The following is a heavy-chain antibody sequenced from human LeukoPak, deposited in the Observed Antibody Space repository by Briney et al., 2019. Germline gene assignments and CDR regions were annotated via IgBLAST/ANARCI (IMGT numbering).Heavy chain of an antibody. CDR1: GFSFTTYW. CDR2: IKQDGTEK. Sequence: GGSLRLSCAASGFSFTTYWMSWVRQAPGKGLEWVANIKQDGTEKYYVDSVKGRFTISRDNAKNSLYLQMDSLTAEDTAVYYCTRKGSQWDFLVDYWGQGTRVAVSP. V-gene: IGHV3-7*01. D-gene: IGHD2/OR15-2a*01. J-gene: IGHJ4*02. CDR3: TRKGSQWDFLVDY.